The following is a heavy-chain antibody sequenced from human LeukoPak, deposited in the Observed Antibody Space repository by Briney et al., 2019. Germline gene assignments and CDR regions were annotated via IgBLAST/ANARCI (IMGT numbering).Heavy chain of an antibody. Sequence: ASVKVSCKASGYTFTGYYIHWVRQAPGQGPECVGWINPNSGGTNYAQKFQGRVTMTRDTSISTAYMELSRLRSDDTAVYYCARGGSGSYFSWLDPSGQGTLVTVSS. D-gene: IGHD3-10*01. CDR1: GYTFTGYY. V-gene: IGHV1-2*02. CDR2: INPNSGGT. CDR3: ARGGSGSYFSWLDP. J-gene: IGHJ5*02.